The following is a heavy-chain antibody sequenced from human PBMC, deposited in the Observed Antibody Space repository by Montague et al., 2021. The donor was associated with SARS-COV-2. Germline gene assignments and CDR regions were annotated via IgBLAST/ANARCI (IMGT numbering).Heavy chain of an antibody. CDR2: IYYSGST. J-gene: IGHJ6*02. V-gene: IGHV4-39*01. Sequence: SETLSLTCTVSGGSISSSSYYWGWIRQPPGKGLEWIGSIYYSGSTYYNPSLKSRVTISVDTSKNQFSLKLSSVTAADTAVYYCASPGLTRRWRQLPHYYGIDVWGQGTTVTVSS. CDR3: ASPGLTRRWRQLPHYYGIDV. D-gene: IGHD5-24*01. CDR1: GGSISSSSYY.